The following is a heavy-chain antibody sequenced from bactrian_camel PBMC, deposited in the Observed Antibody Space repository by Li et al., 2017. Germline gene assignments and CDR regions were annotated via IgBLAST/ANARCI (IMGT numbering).Heavy chain of an antibody. CDR3: AKGVVAGSRGSGFGY. CDR1: GFTFSRYA. D-gene: IGHD6*01. J-gene: IGHJ6*01. CDR2: ISSDGGST. V-gene: IGHV3S40*01. Sequence: VQLVESGGGLVQPGGSLRLSCAASGFTFSRYAMSWVRQAPGKGLEWVSTISSDGGSTYYADSVKGRFTISRDNAKNTVYLQLNSLKTEDMAMYYCAKGVVAGSRGSGFGYWGQGTQVTVS.